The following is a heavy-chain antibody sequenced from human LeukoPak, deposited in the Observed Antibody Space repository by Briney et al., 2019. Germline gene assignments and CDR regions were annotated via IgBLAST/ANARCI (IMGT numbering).Heavy chain of an antibody. CDR1: GFTFSSYS. J-gene: IGHJ4*02. CDR2: ISSSSSYI. D-gene: IGHD5-18*01. Sequence: GRSLRLSCAASGFTFSSYSMNWVRQAPGKGLEWVSSISSSSSYIYYADSVKGRFTISRDNAKNSLYLQMNSLRAEDTAVYYCARGWGYSYGEPQYYFDYWGQGTLVTVSS. CDR3: ARGWGYSYGEPQYYFDY. V-gene: IGHV3-21*01.